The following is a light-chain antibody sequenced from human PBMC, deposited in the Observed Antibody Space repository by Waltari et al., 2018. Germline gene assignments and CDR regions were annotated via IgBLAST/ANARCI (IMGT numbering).Light chain of an antibody. CDR1: QSMCNS. J-gene: IGKJ2*01. V-gene: IGKV6D-21*02. CDR2: YAS. CDR3: HQSNNLPYT. Sequence: CRASQSMCNSVHWYQQKPGQSPKLLIKYASQSISGVPSRFSGSGSGTDFTLTINSLEAEDAAAYYCHQSNNLPYTFGQGTKLEIK.